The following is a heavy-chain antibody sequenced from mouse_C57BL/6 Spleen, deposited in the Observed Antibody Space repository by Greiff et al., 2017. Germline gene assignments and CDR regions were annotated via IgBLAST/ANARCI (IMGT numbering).Heavy chain of an antibody. CDR2: IYPGSGST. J-gene: IGHJ4*01. Sequence: QVQLQQPGAELVKPGASVKMSCKASGYTFTSYWITWVKQRPGQGLEWIGDIYPGSGSTNYNEKFKSKATLTVDTSSSKAHMQLSSLTSEDSAVYYCARGGYFRMDYWGPGTSVTVSS. V-gene: IGHV1-55*01. D-gene: IGHD2-3*01. CDR1: GYTFTSYW. CDR3: ARGGYFRMDY.